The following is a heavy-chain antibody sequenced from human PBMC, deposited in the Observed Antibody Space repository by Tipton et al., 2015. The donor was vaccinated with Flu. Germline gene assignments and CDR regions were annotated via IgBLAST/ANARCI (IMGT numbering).Heavy chain of an antibody. V-gene: IGHV4-61*01. CDR3: ASVPAYEGWFDS. J-gene: IGHJ5*01. D-gene: IGHD3-3*01. CDR2: LYYSGST. CDR1: GGSVSSDSYY. Sequence: TLSLTCTVSGGSVSSDSYYWSWVRQSPGKGLEWIGYLYYSGSTKYNPSLKSRVTISGDTSKDQFSLNLTSVTAADTAVYYCASVPAYEGWFDSWGQGTLVTVSS.